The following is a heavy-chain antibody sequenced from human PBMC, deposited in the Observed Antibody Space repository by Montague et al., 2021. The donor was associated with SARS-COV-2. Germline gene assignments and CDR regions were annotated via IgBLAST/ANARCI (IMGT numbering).Heavy chain of an antibody. J-gene: IGHJ4*02. Sequence: SLRLSCAASGFTFSSYAMSWVRQTPGKGLEWVALIYNGGSSRYYXDSVKGRFSISRDNSKNTLFLQMNSLRADDTAVYYCAKGLGARDLYYLDSWGQGTLVTVSS. CDR1: GFTFSSYA. V-gene: IGHV3-23*03. D-gene: IGHD3/OR15-3a*01. CDR2: IYNGGSSR. CDR3: AKGLGARDLYYLDS.